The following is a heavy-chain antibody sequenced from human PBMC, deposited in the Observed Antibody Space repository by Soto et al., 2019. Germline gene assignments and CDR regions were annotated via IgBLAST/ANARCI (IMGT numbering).Heavy chain of an antibody. D-gene: IGHD3-10*01. V-gene: IGHV4-31*03. CDR1: GGSISSGGYY. CDR3: ARVGRNSGSYYFDY. J-gene: IGHJ4*02. CDR2: IYYSGST. Sequence: PSDTLSLTCTVSGGSISSGGYYWSWIRQHPGKGLEWIGYIYYSGSTYYNPSLKSRVTISVDTSKNQFSLKLSSVTAADTAVYYCARVGRNSGSYYFDYWGQGTLVTVSS.